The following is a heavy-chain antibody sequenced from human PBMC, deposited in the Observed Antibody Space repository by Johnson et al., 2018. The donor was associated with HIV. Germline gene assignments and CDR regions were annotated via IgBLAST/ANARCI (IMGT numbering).Heavy chain of an antibody. CDR2: ISFHANEK. CDR3: ARGSLTDDSFAE. D-gene: IGHD2-8*01. Sequence: QVQLVESGGGVVQPGGSLGLSCTASGFTFSRNAMHWVRQPPGKGLEWVAVISFHANEKHYGDSVRGRFTISRDNSKNTLSLQMNSLTTEDTAMYYCARGSLTDDSFAEWGQGTVVTVSS. J-gene: IGHJ3*01. CDR1: GFTFSRNA. V-gene: IGHV3-30*04.